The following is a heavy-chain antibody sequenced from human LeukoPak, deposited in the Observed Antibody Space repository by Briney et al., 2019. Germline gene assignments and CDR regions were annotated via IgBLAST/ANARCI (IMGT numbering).Heavy chain of an antibody. V-gene: IGHV4-61*02. CDR2: IYTSGST. J-gene: IGHJ6*03. Sequence: SETLSLTCTVSGGSISSGSYYWSWIRQPAGKGLEWIGRIYTSGSTNHNPSLKSRVTISVDTSKNQFSLKLSSVTAADTAVYYCARERTYYDILTGYYGSYYYYYYMDVWGKGTTVTISS. D-gene: IGHD3-9*01. CDR1: GGSISSGSYY. CDR3: ARERTYYDILTGYYGSYYYYYYMDV.